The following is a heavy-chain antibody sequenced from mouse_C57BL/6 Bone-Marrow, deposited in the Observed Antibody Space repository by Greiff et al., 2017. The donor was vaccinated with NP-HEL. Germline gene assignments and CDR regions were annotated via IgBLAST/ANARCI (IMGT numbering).Heavy chain of an antibody. V-gene: IGHV5-4*01. CDR1: GFTFSSYA. Sequence: EVKLVESGGGLVKPGGSLKLSCAASGFTFSSYAMSWVRQTPEKRLEWVATISDGGSYTYYPDNVKGRFTISRDNAKNNLYLQRSHLKSEDTAMYYCARDPLYYGSSWFAYWGQGTLVTVSA. CDR3: ARDPLYYGSSWFAY. CDR2: ISDGGSYT. D-gene: IGHD1-1*01. J-gene: IGHJ3*01.